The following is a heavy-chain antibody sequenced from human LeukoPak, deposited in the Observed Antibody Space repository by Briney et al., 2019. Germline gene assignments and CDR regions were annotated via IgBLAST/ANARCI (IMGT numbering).Heavy chain of an antibody. J-gene: IGHJ6*02. CDR2: IYYSGST. CDR3: FVPYYDFWSGPRHYYYYGMDV. Sequence: SETLSLTCTVSGGSISSSSYYWGWIRQPPGKGLEWIGSIYYSGSTYYNPSLKSRVTISVDTSKNQFSLKLSSVTAADTAVYYCFVPYYDFWSGPRHYYYYGMDVWGQGTTVTVSS. CDR1: GGSISSSSYY. D-gene: IGHD3-3*01. V-gene: IGHV4-39*01.